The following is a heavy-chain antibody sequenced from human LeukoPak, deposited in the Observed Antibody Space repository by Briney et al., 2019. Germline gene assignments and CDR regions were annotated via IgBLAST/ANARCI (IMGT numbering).Heavy chain of an antibody. CDR2: IYYSGST. CDR3: ARDGQYSAITDWSLGAFDI. D-gene: IGHD3-9*01. CDR1: GGSISSGGYY. Sequence: SETLSLTCTVSGGSISSGGYYWSWIRQHPGKGLEWIGYIYYSGSTYYNPSLKSRVTISVDTSKNQFSLKLSSVTAADTAVYYCARDGQYSAITDWSLGAFDIWGQGTMVTVSS. V-gene: IGHV4-31*03. J-gene: IGHJ3*02.